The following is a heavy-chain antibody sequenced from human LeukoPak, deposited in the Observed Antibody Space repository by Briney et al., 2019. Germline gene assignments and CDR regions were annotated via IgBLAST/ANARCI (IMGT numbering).Heavy chain of an antibody. CDR1: GFTFSSYG. CDR2: ISYDGSNK. V-gene: IGHV3-30*18. D-gene: IGHD3-10*01. CDR3: AKDPRRGVRGGPDY. Sequence: PGGSLRLSCAASGFTFSSYGMHWVRQAPGKGLEWVAVISYDGSNKYYADSVKGRFTISRDNSKNTLYLQMNSLRAEDTAVYYCAKDPRRGVRGGPDYWGQGTLVTVSS. J-gene: IGHJ4*02.